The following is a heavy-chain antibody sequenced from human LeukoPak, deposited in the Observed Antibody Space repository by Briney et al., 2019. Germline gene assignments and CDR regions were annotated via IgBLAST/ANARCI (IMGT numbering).Heavy chain of an antibody. J-gene: IGHJ3*02. CDR2: KRYDGSNT. CDR3: AKDLRYGGQGDAFDI. Sequence: PGGSLRLSCAVSGFTFSTYGMNWVRQAPGRGLEWVAFKRYDGSNTFYADSVKGRFTISRDNSKNTLYLQMNSLRAEDTAVYFCAKDLRYGGQGDAFDIWGQGTMVTVSS. V-gene: IGHV3-30*02. CDR1: GFTFSTYG. D-gene: IGHD4-23*01.